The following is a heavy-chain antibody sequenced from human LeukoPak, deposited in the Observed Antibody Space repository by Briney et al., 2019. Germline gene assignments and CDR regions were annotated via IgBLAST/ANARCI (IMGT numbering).Heavy chain of an antibody. CDR3: ARENSLYPSGSYQPFDP. J-gene: IGHJ5*02. D-gene: IGHD3-10*01. CDR2: IYHSGST. V-gene: IGHV4-4*02. CDR1: GGSISSSNW. Sequence: SGTLSHTCAVSGGSISSSNWWSWVRQPPGKGREGIGEIYHSGSTNYNPSLKRRVTLSVDTSKNQSSLKLNSVTAADTAVYYCARENSLYPSGSYQPFDPWGQGPLVSVSS.